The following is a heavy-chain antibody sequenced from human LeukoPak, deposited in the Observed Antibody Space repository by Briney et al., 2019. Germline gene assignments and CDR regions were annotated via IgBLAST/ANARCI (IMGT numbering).Heavy chain of an antibody. D-gene: IGHD3-10*01. Sequence: ASVKVSYKASGGTFSSYAISWVRQAPGQGLEWMGGIIPIFGTANYAQKFQGRVTITADESTSTAYMELSSLRSEDTAVYYCARGGVGSGRGLDYWGQGTLVTVSS. V-gene: IGHV1-69*13. CDR2: IIPIFGTA. CDR3: ARGGVGSGRGLDY. J-gene: IGHJ4*02. CDR1: GGTFSSYA.